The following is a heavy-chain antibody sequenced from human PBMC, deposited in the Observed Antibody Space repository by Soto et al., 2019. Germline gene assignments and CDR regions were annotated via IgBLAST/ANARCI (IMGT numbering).Heavy chain of an antibody. J-gene: IGHJ5*02. V-gene: IGHV2-5*02. CDR1: GCSLSTSGVA. CDR2: IYWDDDK. Sequence: QITLKESGPTLVKPTQTLTLTCTFSGCSLSTSGVAVGWIRQPPGKALEWLALIYWDDDKRYSPSLKSRLTITKDTSKNQVVLTMTNMDPVDTATYYCAHRPPERGLATFDPWGQGTLVTVSS. D-gene: IGHD1-1*01. CDR3: AHRPPERGLATFDP.